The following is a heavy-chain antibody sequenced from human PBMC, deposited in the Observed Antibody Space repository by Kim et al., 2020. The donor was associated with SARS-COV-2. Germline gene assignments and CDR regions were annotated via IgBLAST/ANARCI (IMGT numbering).Heavy chain of an antibody. Sequence: GGSLRLSCAASGFTFSDYYMSWIRQAPGKGLEWVSYISSSSSYTNYADSVKGRFTISRDNAKNSLYLQMNSLRAEDTAVYYCARGARGYYDILTGYQLYYFDYWGQGTLVTVSS. CDR3: ARGARGYYDILTGYQLYYFDY. D-gene: IGHD3-9*01. V-gene: IGHV3-11*06. J-gene: IGHJ4*02. CDR1: GFTFSDYY. CDR2: ISSSSSYT.